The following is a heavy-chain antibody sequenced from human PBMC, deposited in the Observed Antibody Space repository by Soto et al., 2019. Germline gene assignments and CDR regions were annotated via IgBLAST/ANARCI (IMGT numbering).Heavy chain of an antibody. D-gene: IGHD6-19*01. CDR1: DDSFRGAEYY. V-gene: IGHV4-61*08. J-gene: IGHJ4*02. CDR2: TYYTGDT. Sequence: VLLQESGPRLLRPSETLSLTCTVSDDSFRGAEYYWSWIRQPLGKGPEWIGYTYYTGDTKYNPALRSRVTMSEDTSKNQFSLRLSSVTAADTAVYFCARGPAYINGWRTFDLWGRGILVTVSS. CDR3: ARGPAYINGWRTFDL.